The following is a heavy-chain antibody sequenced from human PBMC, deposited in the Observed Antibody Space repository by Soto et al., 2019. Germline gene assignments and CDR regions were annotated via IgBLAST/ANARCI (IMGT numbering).Heavy chain of an antibody. D-gene: IGHD6-19*01. CDR3: AKDLIYGYNSGRPFDS. CDR2: IGSRGDST. V-gene: IGHV3-23*01. Sequence: EVQLLESGGGLVQPGGSLRLSCAASGFTFSSFAMIWVRQAPGKGLEWVSAIGSRGDSTYYADSVKGRFTISRDNSKNTLYLQMNSLRAEDTAVYYCAKDLIYGYNSGRPFDSWGQGTLVTVSS. J-gene: IGHJ4*02. CDR1: GFTFSSFA.